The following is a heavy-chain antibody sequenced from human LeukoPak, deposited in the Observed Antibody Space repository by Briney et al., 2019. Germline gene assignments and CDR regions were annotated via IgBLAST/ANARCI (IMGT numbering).Heavy chain of an antibody. CDR3: ARRGRNSSGWQDYL. D-gene: IGHD6-25*01. V-gene: IGHV4-59*01. CDR2: IYHTGST. Sequence: SETLSLTRTVSGGSISSNYWSWIRQPPGKGLEWIANIYHTGSTNYNPSLSGRVTISIDTAKNQFSLKLTSVTAADTAVYYCARRGRNSSGWQDYLWGQGTLVTVSS. J-gene: IGHJ4*02. CDR1: GGSISSNY.